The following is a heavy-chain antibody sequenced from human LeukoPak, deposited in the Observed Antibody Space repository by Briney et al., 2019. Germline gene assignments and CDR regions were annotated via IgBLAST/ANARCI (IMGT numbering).Heavy chain of an antibody. Sequence: GGSLRLSCAASGFTFSSYAMSWVRQAPGKGLEWVSAISGSGGSTYYADSVKGRFTISRDNPKNTLYLQMNSLRAEDTAVYYCAKWGQYYDFWSGYYDYYYMDVWGKGTTVTVSS. CDR1: GFTFSSYA. CDR2: ISGSGGST. V-gene: IGHV3-23*01. D-gene: IGHD3-3*01. CDR3: AKWGQYYDFWSGYYDYYYMDV. J-gene: IGHJ6*03.